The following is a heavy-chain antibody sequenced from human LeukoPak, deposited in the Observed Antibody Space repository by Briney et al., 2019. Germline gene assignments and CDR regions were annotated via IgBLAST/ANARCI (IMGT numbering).Heavy chain of an antibody. D-gene: IGHD4-23*01. Sequence: GGSLRLSCAASGFTFSSYAMSWVRQAPGKGLEWVSSISSSSSYIYYADSVEGRFTISRDNAKNSLYLQMNSLRAEDTAVYYCARKGKPEGPYYYYYMDVWGKGTTVTVSS. CDR3: ARKGKPEGPYYYYYMDV. J-gene: IGHJ6*03. CDR2: ISSSSSYI. CDR1: GFTFSSYA. V-gene: IGHV3-21*01.